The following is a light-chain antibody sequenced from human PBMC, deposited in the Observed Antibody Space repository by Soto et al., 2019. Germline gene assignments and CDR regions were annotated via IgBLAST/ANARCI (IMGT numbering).Light chain of an antibody. Sequence: QSALTQPASVSGSPGQSITISCTGTSSDVGYYKYVSWYQQYPGNAPKLMIYEVNNRPSGVSNRFSGSKSGNTASLTISELQAEDEADYYCSSYSSSTTLLFGGGTQLTVL. CDR2: EVN. CDR3: SSYSSSTTLL. V-gene: IGLV2-14*01. J-gene: IGLJ2*01. CDR1: SSDVGYYKY.